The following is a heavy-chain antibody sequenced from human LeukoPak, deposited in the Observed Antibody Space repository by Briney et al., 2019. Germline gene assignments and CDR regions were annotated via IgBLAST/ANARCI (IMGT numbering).Heavy chain of an antibody. Sequence: SVKVSCKASGYTFTGYYMHWVRQAPGQGLEWMGRIIPTLGIANYAQKFQGRVTITADKSTSTAYMELSSLRSEDTAVYYCARDGIAVAGLGYWGQGTLVTVSS. D-gene: IGHD6-19*01. J-gene: IGHJ4*02. CDR1: GYTFTGYY. CDR3: ARDGIAVAGLGY. CDR2: IIPTLGIA. V-gene: IGHV1-69*04.